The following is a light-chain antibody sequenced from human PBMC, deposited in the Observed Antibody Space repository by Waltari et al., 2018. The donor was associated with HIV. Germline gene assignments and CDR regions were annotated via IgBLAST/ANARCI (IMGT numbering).Light chain of an antibody. V-gene: IGKV1-6*01. CDR3: LQTHYYPRT. CDR1: QGIGID. J-gene: IGKJ1*01. Sequence: THMTQSPSSLSASVGDRVTITCRASQGIGIDLGWFQQKPGKAPNLLIYAASSLQRGVPSRFSGSRSGTDYTLTISGLQPDDSATYFCLQTHYYPRTFGQGTKVEIK. CDR2: AAS.